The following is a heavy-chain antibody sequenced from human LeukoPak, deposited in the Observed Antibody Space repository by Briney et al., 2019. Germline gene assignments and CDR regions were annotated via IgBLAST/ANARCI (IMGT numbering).Heavy chain of an antibody. Sequence: ASVKVSCKASGYTFTAYYMHWVRQAPGQGLEWMGWINPNGGGTNYAQKFQGRVTMTRDTSISTAYMELSRLRSDDTAVYYCAKGYLTYCGGDCSYFDYWGQGTLVTVSS. CDR1: GYTFTAYY. CDR2: INPNGGGT. J-gene: IGHJ4*02. CDR3: AKGYLTYCGGDCSYFDY. V-gene: IGHV1-2*02. D-gene: IGHD2-21*02.